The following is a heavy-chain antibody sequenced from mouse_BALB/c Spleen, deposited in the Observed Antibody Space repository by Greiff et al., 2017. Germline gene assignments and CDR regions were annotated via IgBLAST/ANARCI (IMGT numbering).Heavy chain of an antibody. CDR3: ARVGGYGNYGFAY. V-gene: IGHV2-9*02. Sequence: QVQLQQSGPGLVAPSQSLSITCTVSGFSLTSYGVHWVRQPPGKGLEWLGVIWAGGSTNYNSALMSRLSISKDNSKSQVFLKMNSLQTDDTAMYYCARVGGYGNYGFAYWGQGTLVTVSA. J-gene: IGHJ3*01. D-gene: IGHD2-10*02. CDR2: IWAGGST. CDR1: GFSLTSYG.